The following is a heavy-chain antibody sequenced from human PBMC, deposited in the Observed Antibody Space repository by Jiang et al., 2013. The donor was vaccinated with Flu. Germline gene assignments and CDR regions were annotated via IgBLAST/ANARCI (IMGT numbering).Heavy chain of an antibody. J-gene: IGHJ4*02. Sequence: GAEVKKPGASVKVSCKASGYMFTNYVMNWVRQAPGQGLEWMGWINTKTGIPTYAQAFTGRFVFSLDTSVSTAYLQISSLKSEDTAVYYCAREYGYKSGDYWGQGTLVTVSS. D-gene: IGHD5-24*01. CDR2: INTKTGIP. CDR1: GYMFTNYV. CDR3: AREYGYKSGDY. V-gene: IGHV7-4-1*02.